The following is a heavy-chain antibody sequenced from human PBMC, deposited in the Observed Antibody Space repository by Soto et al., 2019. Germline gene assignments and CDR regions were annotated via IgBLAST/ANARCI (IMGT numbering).Heavy chain of an antibody. V-gene: IGHV1-18*01. J-gene: IGHJ4*02. CDR1: GYTFTNYG. CDR2: ISANNGNT. CDR3: ARDRGSYALDY. D-gene: IGHD1-26*01. Sequence: GXSVKVSCKASGYTFTNYGISWVRQAPGQGLEWMGWISANNGNTNYEQKLQGRVTMTTDTSTSTAYMELRSLRSDDTAVYYCARDRGSYALDYWGQGTLVTVSS.